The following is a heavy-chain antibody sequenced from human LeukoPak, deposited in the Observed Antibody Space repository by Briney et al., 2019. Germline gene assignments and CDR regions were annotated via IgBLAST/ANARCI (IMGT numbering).Heavy chain of an antibody. J-gene: IGHJ4*02. CDR1: GFTFSSYW. V-gene: IGHV3-7*01. CDR3: ARVGYYYDSSGLDG. Sequence: PGGSLRLSCAASGFTFSSYWMSWVRQAPGKGLEWVANIKKDGSDKYYVDSVKGRFAISRDNAKNSLYLQMNSLRAEDTAVYYCARVGYYYDSSGLDGWGQGTLVTASS. D-gene: IGHD3-22*01. CDR2: IKKDGSDK.